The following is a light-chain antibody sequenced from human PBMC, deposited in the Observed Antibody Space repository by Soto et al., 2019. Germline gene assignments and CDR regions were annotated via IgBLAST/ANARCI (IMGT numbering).Light chain of an antibody. CDR3: QQYYGLPPIT. J-gene: IGKJ5*01. V-gene: IGKV1-33*01. CDR2: HAS. CDR1: QNITNN. Sequence: DIQMTQSPSSLSASIGDRVTITCQASQNITNNLSWYQQKPGKAPNLLIYHASKLAKGVTSRFSGCGSGTDFSFIITSLQREDLATYYCQQYYGLPPITFGQGTRLEIK.